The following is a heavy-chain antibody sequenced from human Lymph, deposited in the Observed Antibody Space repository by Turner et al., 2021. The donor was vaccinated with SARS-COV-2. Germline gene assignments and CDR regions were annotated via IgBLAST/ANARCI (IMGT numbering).Heavy chain of an antibody. CDR3: ARGPPDFPYYFDY. CDR1: GFTFSSYS. Sequence: EVLLVESGGGLLMPGVPLRLSCAAYGFTFSSYSMNWVRQAPGKGLEWVSSITFTSSYIYYADSVKGRFTISRDNAKNSLYLQMNSLRAEDTAVYYCARGPPDFPYYFDYWGQGTLVTVSS. J-gene: IGHJ4*02. CDR2: ITFTSSYI. V-gene: IGHV3-21*01. D-gene: IGHD2-21*02.